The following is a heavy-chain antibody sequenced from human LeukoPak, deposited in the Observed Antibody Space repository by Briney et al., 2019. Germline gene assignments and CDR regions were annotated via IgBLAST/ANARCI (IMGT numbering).Heavy chain of an antibody. CDR3: ATSGSFRY. D-gene: IGHD1-26*01. CDR1: GFTFSSYV. J-gene: IGHJ4*02. Sequence: GGSLRLSCAASGFTFSSYVMSWVRQAPGKGLEWVSSISNSGGSTYYADSVKGRFTISRDNSKNTLYLQMNSLRAEDTAVYYCATSGSFRYWGQGTLVTVSS. CDR2: ISNSGGST. V-gene: IGHV3-23*01.